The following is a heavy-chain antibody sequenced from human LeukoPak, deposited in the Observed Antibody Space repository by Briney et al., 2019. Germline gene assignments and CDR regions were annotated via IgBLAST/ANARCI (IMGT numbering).Heavy chain of an antibody. D-gene: IGHD5-24*01. Sequence: GGSLRLSCAASGFTFSSYAMHWVRQAPGKGLEYVSAISSNGGSTYYANSVKGRFTISRDNSKNTLYLQMGSLRAEDMAVYYCARAQVQMATITYGYDYWGQGTLVTVSS. V-gene: IGHV3-64*01. CDR2: ISSNGGST. CDR3: ARAQVQMATITYGYDY. J-gene: IGHJ4*02. CDR1: GFTFSSYA.